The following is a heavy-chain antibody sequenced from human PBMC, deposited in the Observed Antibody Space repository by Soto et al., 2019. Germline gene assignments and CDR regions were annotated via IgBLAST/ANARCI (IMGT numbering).Heavy chain of an antibody. D-gene: IGHD6-19*01. CDR2: IYSGGST. CDR1: GFTVSSNY. V-gene: IGHV3-53*01. Sequence: GGSLRLSCAASGFTVSSNYMSWVRQAPGKGLEWVSVIYSGGSTYYADSVKGRFTISRDNSKNTLYLQVNSLRAEDTAVYYCARSAVAGTNLHYYQHWGQGTLVTVSS. CDR3: ARSAVAGTNLHYYQH. J-gene: IGHJ1*01.